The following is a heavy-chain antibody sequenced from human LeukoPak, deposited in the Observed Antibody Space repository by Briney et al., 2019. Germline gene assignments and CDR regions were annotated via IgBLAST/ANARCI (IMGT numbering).Heavy chain of an antibody. J-gene: IGHJ4*02. CDR2: MNPNSGNT. CDR1: GYTFTSYD. D-gene: IGHD3-10*01. CDR3: ARGLSYYYGSGSFSS. Sequence: VASVKVSCKASGYTFTSYDINWVRQATGQGLEWMGWMNPNSGNTGYAQKFQGRVTITRNTSISTAYMELSSLRSEDTAVYYCARGLSYYYGSGSFSSWGQGTLVTVSS. V-gene: IGHV1-8*03.